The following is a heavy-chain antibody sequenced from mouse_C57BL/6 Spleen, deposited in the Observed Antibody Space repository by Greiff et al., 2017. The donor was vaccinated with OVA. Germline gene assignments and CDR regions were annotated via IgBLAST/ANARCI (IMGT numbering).Heavy chain of an antibody. CDR2: INPSNGGT. Sequence: VQLQQSGPELVKPGASVKISCKASGYSFTGYYMHWVKQSSEKSLEWIGEINPSNGGTSYNQKFKGKATLTVDKSSSTAYMQLKSLTSEDSAVYYCARVGTSGYCDVWGTGTTVTVSS. CDR3: ARVGTSGYCDV. CDR1: GYSFTGYY. V-gene: IGHV1-43*01. J-gene: IGHJ1*03. D-gene: IGHD3-3*01.